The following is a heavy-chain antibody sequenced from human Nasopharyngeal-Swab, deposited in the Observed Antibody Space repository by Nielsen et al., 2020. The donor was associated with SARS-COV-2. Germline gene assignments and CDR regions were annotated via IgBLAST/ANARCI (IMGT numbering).Heavy chain of an antibody. Sequence: ASVKVSCKASGYTLSSYDINWVRQATGQGLEWMGWVNPNSGDTGYAPNFQGRVTITRDTSISTVYMELSSLRSEDTAVYYCAITEGELHFDYWGQGTLVTVSS. J-gene: IGHJ4*02. CDR2: VNPNSGDT. CDR3: AITEGELHFDY. D-gene: IGHD1-26*01. V-gene: IGHV1-8*03. CDR1: GYTLSSYD.